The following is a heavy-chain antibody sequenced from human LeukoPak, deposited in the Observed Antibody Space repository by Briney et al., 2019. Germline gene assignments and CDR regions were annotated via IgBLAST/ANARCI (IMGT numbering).Heavy chain of an antibody. CDR1: GYSFTSYW. CDR2: IYPGDSDT. Sequence: GESLKISCKGSGYSFTSYWIGWVRQMPGKGLEWMGIIYPGDSDTRYSPSFQGQVTISADKSISTAYLQWSSLKASDTAMYYCARLGAFCSSTSCAPNWFDPWGQGTLVTVSS. V-gene: IGHV5-51*01. J-gene: IGHJ5*02. CDR3: ARLGAFCSSTSCAPNWFDP. D-gene: IGHD2-2*01.